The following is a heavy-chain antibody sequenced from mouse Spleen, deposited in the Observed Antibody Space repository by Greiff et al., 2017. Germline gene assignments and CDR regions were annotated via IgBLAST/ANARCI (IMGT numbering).Heavy chain of an antibody. J-gene: IGHJ2*01. V-gene: IGHV1-15*01. CDR1: GYTFTDYE. D-gene: IGHD2-13*01. CDR2: IDPETGGT. CDR3: TRGEGRGNYFDY. Sequence: VQVVESGAELVRPGASVTLSCKASGYTFTDYEMHWVKQTPVHGLEWIGAIDPETGGTAYNQKFKGKAILTADKSSSTAYMELRSLTSEDSAVYYCTRGEGRGNYFDYWGQGTTLTVSS.